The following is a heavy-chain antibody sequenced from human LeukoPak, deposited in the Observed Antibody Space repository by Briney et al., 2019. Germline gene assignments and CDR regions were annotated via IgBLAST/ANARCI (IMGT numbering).Heavy chain of an antibody. CDR2: ISGSGGST. D-gene: IGHD6-19*01. V-gene: IGHV3-23*01. J-gene: IGHJ4*02. Sequence: GGSLRLSCAASGFTFSSYAMSWVRQAPGKGLEWVSAISGSGGSTYYADSVKGRFTISRDNSKNTLYLQMNSLRAEVTAVYYCAKSQSGYSSGWYLFDYWGQGTLVTVSS. CDR3: AKSQSGYSSGWYLFDY. CDR1: GFTFSSYA.